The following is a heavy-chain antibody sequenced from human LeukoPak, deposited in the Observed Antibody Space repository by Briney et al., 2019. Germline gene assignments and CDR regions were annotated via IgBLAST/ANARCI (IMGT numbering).Heavy chain of an antibody. Sequence: GGSLRLSCAASGFTFSSYEMNWDRQAPGQGLEWVSYISSSGSTIYYADSVKGRFTISRDNAKNSLYLQMNSLRAEDTAVYYCAREGVTTLCDYWGQGTLVTVSS. CDR3: AREGVTTLCDY. CDR1: GFTFSSYE. D-gene: IGHD4-17*01. V-gene: IGHV3-48*03. CDR2: ISSSGSTI. J-gene: IGHJ4*02.